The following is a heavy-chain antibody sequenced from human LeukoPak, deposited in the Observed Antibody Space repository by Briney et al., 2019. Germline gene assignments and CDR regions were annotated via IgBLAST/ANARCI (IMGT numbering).Heavy chain of an antibody. CDR3: ARLTKFLTTYYPTP. V-gene: IGHV4-4*09. D-gene: IGHD2/OR15-2a*01. Sequence: SETLSLTCTVSGGSISSYYWSWIRQPPGKGLEWIGYIYTSGSTNYNPSLKSRVTISVDTSKNQFSLKLSSVTAADTAVYYCARLTKFLTTYYPTPWGQGTLVTVSS. CDR2: IYTSGST. CDR1: GGSISSYY. J-gene: IGHJ5*02.